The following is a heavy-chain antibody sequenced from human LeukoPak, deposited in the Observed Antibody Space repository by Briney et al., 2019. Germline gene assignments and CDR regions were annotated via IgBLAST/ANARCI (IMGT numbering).Heavy chain of an antibody. Sequence: VASVKVSCKASGGTFSSYAISWVRQAPGQGLEWMGGIIPIFGTANYAQKFQGRVTITADESTSTAYMELSSLRSEDTAVYYCARAGGEFLGWLQPQYFDYWGQGTLVTVSS. J-gene: IGHJ4*02. CDR1: GGTFSSYA. D-gene: IGHD5-24*01. V-gene: IGHV1-69*13. CDR2: IIPIFGTA. CDR3: ARAGGEFLGWLQPQYFDY.